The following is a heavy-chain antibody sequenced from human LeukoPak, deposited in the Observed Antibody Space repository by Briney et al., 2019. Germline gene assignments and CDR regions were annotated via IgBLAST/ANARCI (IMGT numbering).Heavy chain of an antibody. V-gene: IGHV1-69*04. Sequence: SVKVSCKASGGSFSNYAFSWVRQAPGQGLEWMGRITPIVDIATYIQKFQGRVTITANKFTSTAYMELSSLTSEDTAVYYCAREGGSGYYPLYFDYWGQGTLVTVSS. CDR1: GGSFSNYA. D-gene: IGHD3-3*01. J-gene: IGHJ4*02. CDR3: AREGGSGYYPLYFDY. CDR2: ITPIVDIA.